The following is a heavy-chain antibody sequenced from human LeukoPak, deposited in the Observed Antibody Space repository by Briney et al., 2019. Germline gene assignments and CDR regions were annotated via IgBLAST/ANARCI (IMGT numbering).Heavy chain of an antibody. CDR3: AKPLQGYYDFWSGSAFDI. CDR1: GFPFSSYA. D-gene: IGHD3-3*01. J-gene: IGHJ3*02. V-gene: IGHV3-23*01. Sequence: GSPSLSCAASGFPFSSYAMSWVRQAPGKGLEWVSAISGSGGSTYYADSVKGRFTISRDNSKNTLYLQMNSLRAEDTAVYYCAKPLQGYYDFWSGSAFDIWGQGTMVTVSS. CDR2: ISGSGGST.